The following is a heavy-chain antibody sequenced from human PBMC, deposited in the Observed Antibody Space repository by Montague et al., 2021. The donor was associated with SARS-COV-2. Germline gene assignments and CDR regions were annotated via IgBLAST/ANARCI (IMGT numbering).Heavy chain of an antibody. D-gene: IGHD6-19*01. Sequence: SLRLSCAASGFTFGSYEMNWFRQAPGKGPKWVSYISSSGSPIYYADSVKGRFTISRDNAKTSLYLQMNSLRAEDTAIYYCAREYGIAVAGTFIDCWGQGTLVTVSS. CDR3: AREYGIAVAGTFIDC. V-gene: IGHV3-48*03. CDR1: GFTFGSYE. CDR2: ISSSGSPI. J-gene: IGHJ4*02.